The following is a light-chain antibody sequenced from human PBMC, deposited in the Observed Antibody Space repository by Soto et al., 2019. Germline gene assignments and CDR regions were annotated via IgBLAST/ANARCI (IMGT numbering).Light chain of an antibody. CDR3: SSYTTSSTKV. V-gene: IGLV2-14*01. CDR1: SSDIGGYKY. J-gene: IGLJ1*01. CDR2: EVS. Sequence: QSALTQPASVSGSPGQSITISCTGTSSDIGGYKYVSWYQHHPGNAPKLMIYEVSNRPSGVSNRFSGSKSGNTASLTISGLQAEDAGDYYCSSYTTSSTKVFGTGTKLTVL.